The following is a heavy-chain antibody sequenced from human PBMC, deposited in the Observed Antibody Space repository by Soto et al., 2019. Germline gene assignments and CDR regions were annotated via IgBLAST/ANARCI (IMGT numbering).Heavy chain of an antibody. CDR1: GCSISSGGYS. D-gene: IGHD5-12*01. CDR3: AAGGGLPRYY. CDR2: IYHSGST. V-gene: IGHV4-30-2*01. J-gene: IGHJ4*02. Sequence: QLQLQESGSGLVKPSQNLSLTCAVSGCSISSGGYSWSWIRQPPGKGLARIGYIYHSGSTYSNTSLKSRVTISVDRTKNQFSLKLSSVTAADTAVYYCAAGGGLPRYYWGQGTLVTVSS.